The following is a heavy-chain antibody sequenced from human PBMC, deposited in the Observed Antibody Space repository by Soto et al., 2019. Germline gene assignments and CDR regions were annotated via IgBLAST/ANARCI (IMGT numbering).Heavy chain of an antibody. Sequence: QVQLQESGPGLVKPSQTLSLTCSVSGGSISSGDYYWSWVRQHPGKGLEWIGYIFYSGSTYYNPSSKIRVTISVDTSKNQFSLKLSSVTAADTAVYYCARGGSGDIVVVAAIDYWGQGTLVTVSS. V-gene: IGHV4-31*03. CDR1: GGSISSGDYY. J-gene: IGHJ4*02. D-gene: IGHD2-15*01. CDR2: IFYSGST. CDR3: ARGGSGDIVVVAAIDY.